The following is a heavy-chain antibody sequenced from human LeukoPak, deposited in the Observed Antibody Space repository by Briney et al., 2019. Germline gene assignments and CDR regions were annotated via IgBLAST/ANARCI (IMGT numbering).Heavy chain of an antibody. D-gene: IGHD2-2*02. CDR2: INPNSGGT. CDR1: GYTFTGYY. Sequence: ASVKVSCKASGYTFTGYYMHWVRQAPGQGLEWTGWINPNSGGTNYAQKFQGRVTMTRDTSISTAYMELSRLRSDDTAVYYCARGPHRYRSSTSCYRYNWFDPWGQGTLVTVSS. J-gene: IGHJ5*02. V-gene: IGHV1-2*02. CDR3: ARGPHRYRSSTSCYRYNWFDP.